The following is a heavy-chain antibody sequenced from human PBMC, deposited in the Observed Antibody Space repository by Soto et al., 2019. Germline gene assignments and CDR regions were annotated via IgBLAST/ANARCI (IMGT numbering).Heavy chain of an antibody. V-gene: IGHV1-18*01. Sequence: GGPVKVSCKASGYTFTSYGISWVRQAPGKRVERLGWISAYNGNTNYAQKLQGRVTMTTDTSTSTAYMELRSLRSDDTAVYYCARAHEITIFGVVIQPNWFDLWGQGILVTVSS. J-gene: IGHJ5*02. CDR3: ARAHEITIFGVVIQPNWFDL. CDR1: GYTFTSYG. D-gene: IGHD3-3*01. CDR2: ISAYNGNT.